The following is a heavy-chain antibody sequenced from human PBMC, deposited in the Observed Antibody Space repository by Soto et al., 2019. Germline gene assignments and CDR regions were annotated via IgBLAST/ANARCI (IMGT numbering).Heavy chain of an antibody. V-gene: IGHV3-30-3*01. CDR3: AKDIRSGWYPKDEASPYGMDV. CDR2: ILYDGSNK. J-gene: IGHJ6*02. CDR1: GLTFSSYA. Sequence: GGSLRLSXAASGLTFSSYAMHWVRQAPGKGLEWVALILYDGSNKYYADSVKGRFTISRDNAKNTLHLQMNSLRAEDTAVYYCAKDIRSGWYPKDEASPYGMDVWGQGTTVTVSS. D-gene: IGHD6-19*01.